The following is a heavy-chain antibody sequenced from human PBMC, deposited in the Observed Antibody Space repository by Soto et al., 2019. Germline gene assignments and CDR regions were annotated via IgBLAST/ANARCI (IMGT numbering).Heavy chain of an antibody. CDR3: ARDAYDFWSGQHAFDI. CDR2: INAGNGNT. Sequence: QVQLVQSGAEEKKPGASVKVSCKASGYTFTSYAMHWVRQAPGQRLEWMGWINAGNGNTKYSQKFQGRVTITRDTSASTAYMELSSLRSEDTAVYYCARDAYDFWSGQHAFDIWGQGTMVTVSS. D-gene: IGHD3-3*01. V-gene: IGHV1-3*05. J-gene: IGHJ3*02. CDR1: GYTFTSYA.